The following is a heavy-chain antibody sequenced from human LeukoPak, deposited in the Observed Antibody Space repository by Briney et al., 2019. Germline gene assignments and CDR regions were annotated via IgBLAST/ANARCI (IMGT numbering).Heavy chain of an antibody. CDR2: ISAYNGNT. Sequence: ASVKVSCKASGYTFTSYGISWVRQAPGQGLEWMGWISAYNGNTNYAQKLQGRVTMTTDTSTSTAYMELRSLRSDDTAVYYCARVPQLGTKNCYYYYMDVWGKGTTVTISS. CDR1: GYTFTSYG. V-gene: IGHV1-18*01. J-gene: IGHJ6*03. CDR3: ARVPQLGTKNCYYYYMDV. D-gene: IGHD7-27*01.